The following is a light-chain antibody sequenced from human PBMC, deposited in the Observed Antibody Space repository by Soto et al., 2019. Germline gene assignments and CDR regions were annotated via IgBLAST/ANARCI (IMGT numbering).Light chain of an antibody. Sequence: EFVLTQSPGTLSLSPGERATLSCRASQSVSSNSLAWYQQKAGQAPRLVIYGASSRATGIPDRFSGSGSGSDFTLTISRLEPEDFAVYYCQQYGSSPYTFGQGTEVKIK. CDR1: QSVSSNS. CDR2: GAS. CDR3: QQYGSSPYT. V-gene: IGKV3-20*01. J-gene: IGKJ2*01.